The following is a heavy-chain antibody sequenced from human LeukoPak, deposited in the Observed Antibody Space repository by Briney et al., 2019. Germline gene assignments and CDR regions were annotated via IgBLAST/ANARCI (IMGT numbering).Heavy chain of an antibody. Sequence: SETLSLTCTVSGGSISSYYWSWIRQPPGKGLEWIGYIYYSGSTNYNPSLKSRVTISVDTSKNQFSLKRSSVTAADTAVYYCARGQMATREFDYWGQGTLVTVSS. J-gene: IGHJ4*02. CDR2: IYYSGST. V-gene: IGHV4-59*01. CDR1: GGSISSYY. CDR3: ARGQMATREFDY. D-gene: IGHD5-24*01.